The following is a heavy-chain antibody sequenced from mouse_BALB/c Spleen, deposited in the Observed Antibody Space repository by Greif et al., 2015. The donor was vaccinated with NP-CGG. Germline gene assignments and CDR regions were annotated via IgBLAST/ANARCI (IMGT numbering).Heavy chain of an antibody. D-gene: IGHD2-2*01. Sequence: VKLVESGAELVKPGASVKLSCKASGYTFTSYYMYWVKQRPGQGLEWIGEINPSNGGTNFNEKFKSKATLTVDKSSSTAYMQLSSLTSEDSAVYYCTRCYYGYDYAMDYWGQGTSVTVSS. CDR1: GYTFTSYY. CDR2: INPSNGGT. CDR3: TRCYYGYDYAMDY. V-gene: IGHV1S81*02. J-gene: IGHJ4*01.